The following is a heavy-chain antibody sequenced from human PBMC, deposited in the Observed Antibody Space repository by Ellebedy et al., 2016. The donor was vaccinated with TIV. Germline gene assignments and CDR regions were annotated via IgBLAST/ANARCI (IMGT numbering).Heavy chain of an antibody. Sequence: GESLKISCAASGFNFRSYWMTWVRQAPGKGLEWVAKIRQEGDEIYYVESVKGRFTTSRDNAKNSRFLQMNSLRVEDTAVYYCARRASYGDYAVQVNPWFDPWGQGTLVTVSS. CDR2: IRQEGDEI. J-gene: IGHJ5*02. CDR1: GFNFRSYW. V-gene: IGHV3-7*01. CDR3: ARRASYGDYAVQVNPWFDP. D-gene: IGHD4-17*01.